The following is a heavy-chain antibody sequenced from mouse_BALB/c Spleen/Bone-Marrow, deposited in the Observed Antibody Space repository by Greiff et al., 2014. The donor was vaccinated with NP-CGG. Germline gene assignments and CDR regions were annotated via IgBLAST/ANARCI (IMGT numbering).Heavy chain of an antibody. V-gene: IGHV2-9*02. D-gene: IGHD2-3*01. J-gene: IGHJ1*01. CDR3: ARVYLWYFDV. CDR1: GFSLTSYG. Sequence: VKLQESGPGLVAPSQSLSITCTVSGFSLTSYGVHWVHQPPGKGLEWLGVIWAGGSTNYNSALMSRLSISKDNSKSQVFLKMNSLQTDDTAMYYCARVYLWYFDVWGAGTTVTVSS. CDR2: IWAGGST.